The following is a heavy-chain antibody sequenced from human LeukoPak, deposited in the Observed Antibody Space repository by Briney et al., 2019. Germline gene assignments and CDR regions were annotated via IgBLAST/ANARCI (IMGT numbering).Heavy chain of an antibody. J-gene: IGHJ4*02. CDR1: GGSFSVYY. Sequence: PSETLSLTCAVYGGSFSVYYWSWIRQPPGKGLEWIGEINHSGSTNYNPSLKSRVTISVDTSKNQFSLKLSSVTAADTAVYYCARGLGRYFDSLLPPGPKYYFDYWGQGTLVTVSS. D-gene: IGHD3-9*01. V-gene: IGHV4-34*01. CDR2: INHSGST. CDR3: ARGLGRYFDSLLPPGPKYYFDY.